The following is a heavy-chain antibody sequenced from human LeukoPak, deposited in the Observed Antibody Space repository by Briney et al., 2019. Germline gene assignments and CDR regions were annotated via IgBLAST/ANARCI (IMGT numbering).Heavy chain of an antibody. Sequence: TSETLSLTCTVSGGSISSYYWSWIRQPPGKGLEWIGYIYYSGSTNYNPSLKSRVTISVDTSKNQFSLKLSSVTAADTAVYYCASMGSSGYYPTVYFQHWGQGTLVTVSS. J-gene: IGHJ1*01. CDR2: IYYSGST. V-gene: IGHV4-59*01. CDR1: GGSISSYY. CDR3: ASMGSSGYYPTVYFQH. D-gene: IGHD3-22*01.